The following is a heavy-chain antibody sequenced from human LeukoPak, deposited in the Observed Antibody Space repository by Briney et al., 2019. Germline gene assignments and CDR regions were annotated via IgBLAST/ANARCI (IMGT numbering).Heavy chain of an antibody. CDR2: IHFSGST. V-gene: IGHV4-39*01. Sequence: SETLSLTCTVSGGSISSTSYYWGWIRQPPGKGLEWVATIHFSGSTYYNPSLKSRVTISVDTSKNQFSLKLTSVTAADTAVYYCARHDAGYSGSWSRFDPWGQGTLVTVSS. J-gene: IGHJ5*02. D-gene: IGHD6-13*01. CDR1: GGSISSTSYY. CDR3: ARHDAGYSGSWSRFDP.